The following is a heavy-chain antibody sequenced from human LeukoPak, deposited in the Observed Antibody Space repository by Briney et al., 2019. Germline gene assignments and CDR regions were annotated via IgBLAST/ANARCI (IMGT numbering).Heavy chain of an antibody. V-gene: IGHV1-69*05. CDR2: IIPIFGTA. Sequence: ASVKVSCKASGGTFSSYAISWVRQAPGQGLEWMGGIIPIFGTANYAQKFQGRVTITTDESTSTAYMELSSLRSEDTAVYYCTTLYYYDSSGYYYASYYYYMDVWGKGTTVTVSS. CDR3: TTLYYYDSSGYYYASYYYYMDV. D-gene: IGHD3-22*01. CDR1: GGTFSSYA. J-gene: IGHJ6*03.